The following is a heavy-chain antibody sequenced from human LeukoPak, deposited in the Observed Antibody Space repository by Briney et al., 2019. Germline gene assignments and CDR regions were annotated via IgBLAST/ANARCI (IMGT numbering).Heavy chain of an antibody. J-gene: IGHJ4*02. Sequence: SETPSLTCTVSGGSVSSYPWSWIRQPAGKGLEWIGRIYTSGSTNYNPSLKSRVTVSVDTSKNQFSLKLSSVTAADTAVYYCASYSNYYFDYWGQGTLVTVSS. V-gene: IGHV4-4*07. CDR2: IYTSGST. D-gene: IGHD4-11*01. CDR1: GGSVSSYP. CDR3: ASYSNYYFDY.